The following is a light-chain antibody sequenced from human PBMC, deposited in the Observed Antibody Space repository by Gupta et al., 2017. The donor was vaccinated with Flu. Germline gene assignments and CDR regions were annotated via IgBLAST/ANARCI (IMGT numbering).Light chain of an antibody. V-gene: IGLV1-40*01. Sequence: QSVLKQPPPVAGAPGQRVTLSCAGGSSNIGAGYDVHWYQQLPGTAPKLLIYSNSNRPSGLPDRFSGSKSGTSASLAITGLQAEDEADYYCQSYDSILGGSVFGGGTKLTVL. CDR2: SNS. J-gene: IGLJ2*01. CDR1: SSNIGAGYD. CDR3: QSYDSILGGSV.